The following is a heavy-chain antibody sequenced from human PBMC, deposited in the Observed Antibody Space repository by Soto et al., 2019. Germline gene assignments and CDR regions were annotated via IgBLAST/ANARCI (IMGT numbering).Heavy chain of an antibody. J-gene: IGHJ6*02. CDR2: ISSSSSTI. D-gene: IGHD2-2*02. CDR1: GFTFSSYS. Sequence: EVQLLESGGDLVQPGGSLRLSCAASGFTFSSYSMNWVRQAPGKGLEWVSYISSSSSTIYYADSVKGRFTISRDNAKNSLYLQMNSLRDEDTAVYYCARDRREYQLLYDPNYYGMDVWGQGTTVTVSS. CDR3: ARDRREYQLLYDPNYYGMDV. V-gene: IGHV3-48*02.